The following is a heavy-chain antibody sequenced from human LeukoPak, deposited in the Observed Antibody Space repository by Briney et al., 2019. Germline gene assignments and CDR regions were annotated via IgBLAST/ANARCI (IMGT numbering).Heavy chain of an antibody. V-gene: IGHV3-43*01. CDR1: GFTFDDYT. Sequence: GGSLRLSCAASGFTFDDYTMHWVRQAPGKGLEWVSLISWDGGSTYYADSVKGRFTISRDNSKNSLYLQMNGLRTEDTALYYCAKGLALVAKSGPFDYWGQGTLVTVSS. CDR2: ISWDGGST. J-gene: IGHJ4*02. D-gene: IGHD5-12*01. CDR3: AKGLALVAKSGPFDY.